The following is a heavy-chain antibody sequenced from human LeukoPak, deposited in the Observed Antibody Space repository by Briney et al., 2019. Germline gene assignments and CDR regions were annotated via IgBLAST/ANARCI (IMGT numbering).Heavy chain of an antibody. V-gene: IGHV3-53*01. CDR1: GFTVSSNY. Sequence: GGSLRLSCAASGFTVSSNYMSWVRQAPGKGLEWVSVIYSGGSTYYADSVKGRFTISRDNSKNTLYLQMNSPRAEDTAVYYCAGSINEFEIDYWGQGTLVTVSS. CDR3: AGSINEFEIDY. D-gene: IGHD3-10*01. CDR2: IYSGGST. J-gene: IGHJ4*02.